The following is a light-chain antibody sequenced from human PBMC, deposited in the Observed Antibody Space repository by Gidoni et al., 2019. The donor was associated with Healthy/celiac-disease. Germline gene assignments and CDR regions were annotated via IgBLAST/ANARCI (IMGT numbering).Light chain of an antibody. J-gene: IGKJ2*02. V-gene: IGKV1-13*02. Sequence: AIQFTQSPSSLSASVGDRVTITCRASQGISSALAWYQQKPGKAPKLLIYEASNLESGVPSRFSGSGSGTDFTLIISSLQPEDFATYYCQQFNSYPCNFGPGTKLEIK. CDR3: QQFNSYPCN. CDR2: EAS. CDR1: QGISSA.